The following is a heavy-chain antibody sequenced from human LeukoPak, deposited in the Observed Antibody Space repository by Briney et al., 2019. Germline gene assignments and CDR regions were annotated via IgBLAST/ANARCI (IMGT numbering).Heavy chain of an antibody. CDR1: GFTFSSYG. J-gene: IGHJ5*02. V-gene: IGHV3-33*01. Sequence: GGSLRLSCAASGFTFSSYGMHWVRQAPGKGLEWVAVIWYDGSNKYYADSVKGRFTISKDNSKNTLYLQMNSLRAEDTAVYYCAREGHILTGPNRFDPWGQGTLVTVSS. CDR2: IWYDGSNK. CDR3: AREGHILTGPNRFDP. D-gene: IGHD3-9*01.